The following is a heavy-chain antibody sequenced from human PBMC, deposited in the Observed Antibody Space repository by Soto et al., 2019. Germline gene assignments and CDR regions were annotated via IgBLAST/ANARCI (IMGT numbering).Heavy chain of an antibody. J-gene: IGHJ6*02. CDR2: INPNSGGT. Sequence: ASVKVSCKASGYTFTGYYMPWVRQAPGQGLEWMGWINPNSGGTNYAQKFQGWVTMTRDTSISTAYMELSRLRSDVTAVYYCARESIAALPWYYYYGMDVWGQGTTVTVSS. CDR3: ARESIAALPWYYYYGMDV. V-gene: IGHV1-2*04. CDR1: GYTFTGYY. D-gene: IGHD6-6*01.